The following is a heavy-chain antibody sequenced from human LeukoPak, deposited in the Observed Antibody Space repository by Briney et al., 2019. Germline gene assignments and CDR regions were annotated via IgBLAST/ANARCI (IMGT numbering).Heavy chain of an antibody. J-gene: IGHJ4*02. CDR2: IGTYNGSA. Sequence: ASVKVSCKASGYLFNTYGMNWVRQAPGQGLEWMGWIGTYNGSANYAQKFQGRVTMTTDTSTSTAYMQLRSLRSDDTAVYFCARGDIMTGSFFDHWGQGTLVTVSS. CDR3: ARGDIMTGSFFDH. D-gene: IGHD3-9*01. V-gene: IGHV1-18*01. CDR1: GYLFNTYG.